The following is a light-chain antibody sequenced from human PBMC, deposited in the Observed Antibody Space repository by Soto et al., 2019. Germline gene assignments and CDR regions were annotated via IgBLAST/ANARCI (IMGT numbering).Light chain of an antibody. J-gene: IGKJ4*01. V-gene: IGKV3-11*01. CDR3: QQRSNWPPVT. CDR1: QSVSNNY. CDR2: DAS. Sequence: EIVLTQSPGTLALSPGERATLSCRASQSVSNNYLAWYQQKPGQAPRLLIYDASNRATGIPARFSGSGSGTDFTLTISSLEPEDFGVYYCQQRSNWPPVTFGGGTKVDI.